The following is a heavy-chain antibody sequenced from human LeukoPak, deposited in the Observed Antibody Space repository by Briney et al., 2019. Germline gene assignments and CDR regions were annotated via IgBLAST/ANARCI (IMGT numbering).Heavy chain of an antibody. CDR1: GSTFSSYW. V-gene: IGHV3-48*04. Sequence: SGGSLRLSCAASGSTFSSYWMSCVRQAPGKGLEWVSYISSSGSTIYYADSVKGRFTISRDNAKNSLYLQMNSLRAEDTAVYYCAELGITMIGGVWGKGTTVTISS. CDR3: AELGITMIGGV. D-gene: IGHD3-10*02. J-gene: IGHJ6*04. CDR2: ISSSGSTI.